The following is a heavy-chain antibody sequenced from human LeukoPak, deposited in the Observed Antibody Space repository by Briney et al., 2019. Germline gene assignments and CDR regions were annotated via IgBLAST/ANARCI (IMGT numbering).Heavy chain of an antibody. V-gene: IGHV3-7*01. CDR3: ARDQGYFDN. CDR1: GGSISSSSYY. Sequence: ETLSLTCTVSGGSISSSSYYWGWIRQPPGKGLEWVANIKQDGSEKYYVDSVKGRFTISRDNAKNSPNLQMNSLRAEDTAVYYCARDQGYFDNWGQGTLVTVSS. CDR2: IKQDGSEK. J-gene: IGHJ4*02.